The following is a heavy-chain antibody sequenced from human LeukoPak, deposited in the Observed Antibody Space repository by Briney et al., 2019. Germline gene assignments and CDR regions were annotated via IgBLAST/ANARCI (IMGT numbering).Heavy chain of an antibody. CDR3: ARGDVNCSGGSCYSIPFDY. CDR1: GYTFTSYY. Sequence: ASVKVSCKASGYTFTSYYMHWVRQAPGQGLEWMGIINPSGGSTSYAQKLQGRVTMTTDTSTSTAYMELRSLRSDDTAVYYCARGDVNCSGGSCYSIPFDYWGQGTLVTVSS. J-gene: IGHJ4*02. D-gene: IGHD2-15*01. V-gene: IGHV1-46*01. CDR2: INPSGGST.